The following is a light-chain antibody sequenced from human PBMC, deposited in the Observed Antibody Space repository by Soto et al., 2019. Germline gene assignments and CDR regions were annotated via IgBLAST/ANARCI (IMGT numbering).Light chain of an antibody. Sequence: EIVMTQSPATLSVSPGERATLSCRASQSVNSNLAWYRQKPGQAPRLLISDASTRATGVPARFSGSGSGTEFTIVISSMKSEDSEMYYCQQYNFWPPLTFGGGTKMEIK. CDR1: QSVNSN. CDR3: QQYNFWPPLT. V-gene: IGKV3-15*01. CDR2: DAS. J-gene: IGKJ4*01.